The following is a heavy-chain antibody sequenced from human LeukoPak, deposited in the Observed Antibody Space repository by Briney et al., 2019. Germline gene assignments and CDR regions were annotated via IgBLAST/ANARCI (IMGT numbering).Heavy chain of an antibody. CDR1: GFTFSSYS. J-gene: IGHJ4*02. CDR2: ISWNSGSI. V-gene: IGHV3-9*01. CDR3: AKDTTPYYYGSGSYEGYFDY. D-gene: IGHD3-10*01. Sequence: GGSLRLSCAASGFTFSSYSMNWVRQAPGKGLEWVSGISWNSGSIGYADSVKGRFTISRDNAKNSLYLQMNSLRAEDTALYYCAKDTTPYYYGSGSYEGYFDYWGQGTLVTVSS.